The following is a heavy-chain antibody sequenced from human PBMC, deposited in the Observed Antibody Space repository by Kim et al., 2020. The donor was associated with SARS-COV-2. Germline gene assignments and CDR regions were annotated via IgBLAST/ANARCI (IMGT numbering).Heavy chain of an antibody. V-gene: IGHV4-59*01. Sequence: GGTNYNPSLKSRVTLSVDASKNQFSLKLNSVTAADTAVYYCAREHAYFDYWGQGVLVTVSS. CDR2: GGT. CDR3: AREHAYFDY. J-gene: IGHJ4*02.